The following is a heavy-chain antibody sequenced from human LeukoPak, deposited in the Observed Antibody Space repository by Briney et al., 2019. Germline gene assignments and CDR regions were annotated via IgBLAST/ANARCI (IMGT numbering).Heavy chain of an antibody. CDR2: ISYDGSNK. D-gene: IGHD6-13*01. CDR1: GFTFSSYG. Sequence: GGSLRLSCAASGFTFSSYGMHWVRQAPGKGLEWVAVISYDGSNKYYADSVKGRFTISRDNSKNTLYLRMNSLRAEDTAVYYCAKDSQQQLLPSDYWGQGTLVAVSS. V-gene: IGHV3-30*18. CDR3: AKDSQQQLLPSDY. J-gene: IGHJ4*02.